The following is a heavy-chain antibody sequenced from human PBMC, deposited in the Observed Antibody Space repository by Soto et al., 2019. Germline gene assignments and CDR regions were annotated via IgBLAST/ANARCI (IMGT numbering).Heavy chain of an antibody. J-gene: IGHJ6*02. CDR1: GGSISSGGYY. D-gene: IGHD5-18*01. CDR2: IYYSGST. V-gene: IGHV4-31*01. CDR3: ASRGYSYGFSLGMDV. Sequence: QVQLQESGPGLVKPSQTLSLTCTVSGGSISSGGYYWSWIRQHPGKGLEWIGYIYYSGSTYYNPSLKSPVTISVDTSKNHFSLKLSSVTAADTAVYYCASRGYSYGFSLGMDVWGQGTTVTVSS.